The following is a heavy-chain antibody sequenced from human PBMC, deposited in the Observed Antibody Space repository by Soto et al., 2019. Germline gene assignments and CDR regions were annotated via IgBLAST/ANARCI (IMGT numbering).Heavy chain of an antibody. CDR1: GGTFSSYT. J-gene: IGHJ3*02. Sequence: QVQLVQSGAEVKKPGSSVKVSCKASGGTFSSYTISWVRQAPGQGLEWMGRINPILGIANYAQNFQGRVAITADKSTSTAYMELSSLRSEDTAVYFCAAGGHGAFDIWGQGTMVTVSS. D-gene: IGHD1-26*01. CDR3: AAGGHGAFDI. CDR2: INPILGIA. V-gene: IGHV1-69*02.